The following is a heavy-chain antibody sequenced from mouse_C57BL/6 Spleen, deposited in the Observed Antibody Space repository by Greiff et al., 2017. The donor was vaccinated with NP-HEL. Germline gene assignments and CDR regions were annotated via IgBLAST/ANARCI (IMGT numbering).Heavy chain of an antibody. D-gene: IGHD2-4*01. CDR1: GYTFTSYW. V-gene: IGHV1-61*01. CDR2: IYPSDSET. Sequence: VQLQQPGAELVRPGSSVKLSCKASGYTFTSYWMDWVKQRPGQGLEWIGNIYPSDSETHYNQKFKDKATLTVDKSSSTAYMQLSSLTSEDSAVYYCARLYDYFYWGQGTTLTVSS. J-gene: IGHJ2*01. CDR3: ARLYDYFY.